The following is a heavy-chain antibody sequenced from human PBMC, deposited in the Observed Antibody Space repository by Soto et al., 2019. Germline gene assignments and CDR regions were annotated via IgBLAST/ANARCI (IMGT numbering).Heavy chain of an antibody. CDR3: ARLATDIVVVVAATEDGAFDI. V-gene: IGHV4-59*01. CDR2: IYYSGST. D-gene: IGHD2-15*01. CDR1: GGSISSYY. Sequence: AETLSLTCTVSGGSISSYYWSWIRQPPGKGLEWIGYIYYSGSTNYNPSLKSRVTISVDTSKNQFSLKLSSVTAADTAVYYCARLATDIVVVVAATEDGAFDIRGQGTMVTVSS. J-gene: IGHJ3*02.